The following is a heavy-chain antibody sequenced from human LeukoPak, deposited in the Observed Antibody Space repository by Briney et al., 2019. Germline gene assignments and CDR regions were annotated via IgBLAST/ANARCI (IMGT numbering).Heavy chain of an antibody. CDR2: IYHSGST. V-gene: IGHV4-38-2*02. CDR1: GYSISSGYY. J-gene: IGHJ6*02. D-gene: IGHD2-2*01. CDR3: ARDHRYCSSTSCSNGMDV. Sequence: SETLSLTCTVSGYSISSGYYWGWIRQPPGKGLEWIGSIYHSGSTYYNPSLKSRVTISVDTSKNQFSLKLSSVTAADTAVYYCARDHRYCSSTSCSNGMDVWGQGTTVTVSS.